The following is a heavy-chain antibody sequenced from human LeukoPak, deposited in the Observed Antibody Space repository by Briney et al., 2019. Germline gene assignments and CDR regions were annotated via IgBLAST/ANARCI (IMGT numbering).Heavy chain of an antibody. CDR2: INPNSGGT. CDR1: GYTFTGYY. J-gene: IGHJ6*02. V-gene: IGHV1-2*02. CDR3: ARDERVGFDFWSSYGMDV. Sequence: ALVKVSCKASGYTFTGYYMHWVRQAPGQGLEWMGWINPNSGGTNYAQKFQGRVTMTRDTSISTAYMELSRLRSDDTAVYYCARDERVGFDFWSSYGMDVWGQGTTVTVSS. D-gene: IGHD3-3*01.